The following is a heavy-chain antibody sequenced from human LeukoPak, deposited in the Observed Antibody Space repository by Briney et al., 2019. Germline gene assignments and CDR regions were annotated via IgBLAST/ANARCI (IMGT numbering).Heavy chain of an antibody. CDR2: ISSSGSTI. Sequence: NPGGSLRLSCAASGFTFSVYYMSWIRQAPGKGLEWVSYISSSGSTIYYADSVKGRFTISRDNAKNSLYLQMNSLRAEDTAVYYCARGGAPTFGGVIDYYFDYWGQGTLVTVSS. D-gene: IGHD3-16*02. J-gene: IGHJ4*02. V-gene: IGHV3-11*01. CDR3: ARGGAPTFGGVIDYYFDY. CDR1: GFTFSVYY.